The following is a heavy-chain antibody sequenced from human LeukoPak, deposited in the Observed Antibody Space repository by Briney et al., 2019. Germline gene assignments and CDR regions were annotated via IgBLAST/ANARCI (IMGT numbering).Heavy chain of an antibody. D-gene: IGHD2-15*01. CDR2: IYYSGST. CDR3: ARRYCYGGSCYSAHDY. J-gene: IGHJ4*02. CDR1: GGSINGYY. Sequence: SETLSLTCTVSGGSINGYYWTWIRQPPGEGLDWIGYIYYSGSTKYNPSLKSRVTISVDTSENQFSLKLSSVTAADTAVYYCARRYCYGGSCYSAHDYWGQGTLVTVSS. V-gene: IGHV4-59*08.